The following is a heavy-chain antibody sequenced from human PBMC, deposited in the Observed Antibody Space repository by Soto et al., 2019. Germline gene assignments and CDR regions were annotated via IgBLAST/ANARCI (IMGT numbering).Heavy chain of an antibody. CDR2: IIPNTGDT. CDR3: ARGGYSSTWSNLLDRSGLDV. Sequence: QVQLVQSGAEVKKPGASVKVSCKASAYTFTDYYLHWVRQAPGQGLEWMGWIIPNTGDTNYAQKFQGRVTLTRDTSISTAYMELNGLKSDDTAVYYCARGGYSSTWSNLLDRSGLDVWGQGTTVTVSS. D-gene: IGHD6-13*01. V-gene: IGHV1-2*02. CDR1: AYTFTDYY. J-gene: IGHJ6*02.